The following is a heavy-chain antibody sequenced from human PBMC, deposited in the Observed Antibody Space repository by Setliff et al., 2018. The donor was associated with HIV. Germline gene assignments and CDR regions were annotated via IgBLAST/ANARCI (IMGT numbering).Heavy chain of an antibody. D-gene: IGHD5-18*01. V-gene: IGHV3-21*01. CDR2: ISGSGGDT. Sequence: SLRLSCASSGFTFSSYAMTWVRQAPGKGLECVAVISGSGGDTYYADSVKGRFTISRDNAKNSLYLQMNSLRAEDTAVYYCARDQTDTAMVTYFDYWGQGTLVTV. J-gene: IGHJ4*02. CDR3: ARDQTDTAMVTYFDY. CDR1: GFTFSSYA.